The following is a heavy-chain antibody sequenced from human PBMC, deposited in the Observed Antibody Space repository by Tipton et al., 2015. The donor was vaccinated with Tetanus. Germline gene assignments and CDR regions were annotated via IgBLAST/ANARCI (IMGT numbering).Heavy chain of an antibody. D-gene: IGHD1-7*01. CDR1: GFSFSSYG. V-gene: IGHV3-33*08. Sequence: SLRLSCAASGFSFSSYGMHWVRQAPGKGLEWVAVLWYDGVNQFYADSVKGRFTISRDNSKNMVFLQMNSLRVEDTATYYCARDFFELRSPFFGMDVWGRGTTVTVSS. CDR3: ARDFFELRSPFFGMDV. CDR2: LWYDGVNQ. J-gene: IGHJ6*02.